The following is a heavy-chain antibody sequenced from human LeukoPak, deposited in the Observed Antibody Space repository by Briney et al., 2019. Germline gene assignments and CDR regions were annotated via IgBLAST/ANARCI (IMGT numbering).Heavy chain of an antibody. CDR2: MHYSGSA. Sequence: PSETLSLTCNVSDGSISSYYWNWIRQPPGETLEWLGYMHYSGSANDNPPLKSRVTMSVDTSNIQFSLRLSSVTAADTAVYYCAGLSARRSGLFDYWGQGTLVTVSS. CDR1: DGSISSYY. V-gene: IGHV4-59*08. J-gene: IGHJ4*02. CDR3: AGLSARRSGLFDY. D-gene: IGHD5-12*01.